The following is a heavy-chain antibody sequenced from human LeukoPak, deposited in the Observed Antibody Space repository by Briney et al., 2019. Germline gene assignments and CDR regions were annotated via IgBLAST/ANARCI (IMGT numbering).Heavy chain of an antibody. CDR3: AKTPSGGWVDKEFDY. D-gene: IGHD6-19*01. V-gene: IGHV3-23*01. J-gene: IGHJ4*02. Sequence: HPGGSLRLSCAASGFTFSSYAMSWVRQAPGKGLEWVSAISGSGGSTYYADSVKGRFTISRDNSKNTLYLQMNSLRAGDTAVYYCAKTPSGGWVDKEFDYWGQGTLVTVSS. CDR2: ISGSGGST. CDR1: GFTFSSYA.